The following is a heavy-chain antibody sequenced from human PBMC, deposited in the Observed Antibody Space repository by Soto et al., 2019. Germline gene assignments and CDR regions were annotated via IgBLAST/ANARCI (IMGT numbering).Heavy chain of an antibody. CDR2: ISAYNGNT. J-gene: IGHJ4*02. CDR3: AREGGDYGDYANNY. Sequence: ASVKASCKASGYTFTSYGISWVRQAPGQGLEWMGWISAYNGNTNYAQKFQGRVTMTTNTSISTAYMELSSLRSEDTAVYYCAREGGDYGDYANNYWGQGTLVTVS. V-gene: IGHV1-18*01. D-gene: IGHD4-17*01. CDR1: GYTFTSYG.